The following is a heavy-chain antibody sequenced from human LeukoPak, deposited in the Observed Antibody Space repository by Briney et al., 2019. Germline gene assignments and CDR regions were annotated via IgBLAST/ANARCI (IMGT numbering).Heavy chain of an antibody. CDR1: GFTFSSYS. Sequence: SGGSLRLSCAASGFTFSSYSMNWVRQAPGKGLEWVSSISSSSSYIYYADSVKGRFTISRDNAKNSLYLQMNSLRAEDTAVYYCARDHGFGELVWFDPWGQGTLVTVSS. D-gene: IGHD3-10*01. V-gene: IGHV3-21*01. CDR3: ARDHGFGELVWFDP. J-gene: IGHJ5*02. CDR2: ISSSSSYI.